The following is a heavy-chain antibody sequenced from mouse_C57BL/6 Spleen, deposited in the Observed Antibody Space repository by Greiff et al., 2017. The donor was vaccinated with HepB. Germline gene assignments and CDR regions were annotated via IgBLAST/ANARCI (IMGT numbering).Heavy chain of an antibody. CDR2: INPNNGGT. D-gene: IGHD1-1*01. CDR3: ARRRYYGSYFDY. V-gene: IGHV1-22*01. CDR1: GYTFTDYN. Sequence: EVKLQESGPELVKPGASVKMSCKASGYTFTDYNMHWVKQSHGKSLEWIGYINPNNGGTSYNQKFKGNATLTVNKSSSTAYMELRSLTSEDSAVFYCARRRYYGSYFDYWGQGTTLTVSS. J-gene: IGHJ2*01.